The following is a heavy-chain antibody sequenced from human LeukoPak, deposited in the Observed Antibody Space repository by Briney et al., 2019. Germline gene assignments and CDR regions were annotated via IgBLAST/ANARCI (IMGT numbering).Heavy chain of an antibody. D-gene: IGHD6-13*01. CDR1: GYTFTSYY. CDR3: ARAGGDSSSWKRVFDY. Sequence: ASVKVSCKTSGYTFTSYYMHWVRQAPGQGLEWMGWINPNSGGTNYAQKFQGRVTMTRDTSISTAYMELSRLRSDDTAVYYCARAGGDSSSWKRVFDYWGQGTLVTVSS. J-gene: IGHJ4*02. CDR2: INPNSGGT. V-gene: IGHV1-2*02.